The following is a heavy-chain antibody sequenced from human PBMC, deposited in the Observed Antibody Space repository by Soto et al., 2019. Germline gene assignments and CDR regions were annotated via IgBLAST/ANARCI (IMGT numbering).Heavy chain of an antibody. J-gene: IGHJ6*02. CDR1: GYTFTSYD. CDR3: ARDIVLVPFIFGYYGMDV. Sequence: ASVKVSCKASGYTFTSYDINWVRQATGQGLEWMGWMNPNSGNTGYAQKFQGRVTMTRNTSISTAYMELSSLRSEDTAVYYCARDIVLVPFIFGYYGMDVWGQGTTVTVSS. CDR2: MNPNSGNT. D-gene: IGHD2-2*01. V-gene: IGHV1-8*01.